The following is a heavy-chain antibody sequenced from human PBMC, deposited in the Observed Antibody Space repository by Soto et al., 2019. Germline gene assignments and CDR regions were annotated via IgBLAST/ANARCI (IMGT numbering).Heavy chain of an antibody. CDR3: ARDYTYNDLEV. Sequence: VGSLRLSCASSVFTVSNNYMRCVRQAPGKGLEWVSVIDSGGGTYYADSVKGRFTISRDNSKNTLYLQMNSLRAEDTAVYYCARDYTYNDLEVWGQGTTVTVSS. CDR1: VFTVSNNY. CDR2: IDSGGGT. V-gene: IGHV3-53*01. J-gene: IGHJ6*01.